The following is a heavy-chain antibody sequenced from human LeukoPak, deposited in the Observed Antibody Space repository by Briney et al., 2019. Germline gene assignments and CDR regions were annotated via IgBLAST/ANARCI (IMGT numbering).Heavy chain of an antibody. CDR1: GYTFTSYG. CDR3: ARDHVWGIVVVPAAIPWFDP. V-gene: IGHV1-18*01. Sequence: ASVKVSCKASGYTFTSYGISWVRQAPGQGLEWVGWISAYNGNINYAQKLQGRVTMTTDTSTSTAYMELRSLRSDDTAVYYCARDHVWGIVVVPAAIPWFDPWGQGTLVTVSS. CDR2: ISAYNGNI. D-gene: IGHD2-2*02. J-gene: IGHJ5*02.